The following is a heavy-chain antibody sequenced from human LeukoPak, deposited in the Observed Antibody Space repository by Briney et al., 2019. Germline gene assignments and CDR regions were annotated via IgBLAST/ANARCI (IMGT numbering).Heavy chain of an antibody. CDR2: ISGHGSNT. Sequence: PGGSLRLSCAASGFTFSTYAMGWVRQAPGKGLEGVSAISGHGSNTYYADSVKGRFTVSRDNSKNTLYLQMNSLRVEDTAVYYCVKGMASGWGYYYYYGMDVWGQGTTVTVSS. CDR1: GFTFSTYA. CDR3: VKGMASGWGYYYYYGMDV. J-gene: IGHJ6*02. D-gene: IGHD6-19*01. V-gene: IGHV3-23*01.